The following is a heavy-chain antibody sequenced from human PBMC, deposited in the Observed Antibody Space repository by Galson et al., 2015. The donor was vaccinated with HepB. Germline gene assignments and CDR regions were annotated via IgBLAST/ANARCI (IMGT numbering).Heavy chain of an antibody. CDR3: ATHRGGNNYVPFDH. J-gene: IGHJ4*02. Sequence: SLRLSCAASGLSVSGSYVNWVRQAPGKGLEWVSGLSPGTAEYHGDSVKSRFIISRDNSKNTIYLLLYSPRVEDTAVYYCATHRGGNNYVPFDHWGQGTLVTVSS. V-gene: IGHV3-53*01. CDR2: LSPGTAE. CDR1: GLSVSGSY. D-gene: IGHD5-24*01.